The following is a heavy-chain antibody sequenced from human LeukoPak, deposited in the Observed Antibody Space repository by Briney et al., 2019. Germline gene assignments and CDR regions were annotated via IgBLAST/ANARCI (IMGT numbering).Heavy chain of an antibody. CDR2: IYTSGST. J-gene: IGHJ3*02. Sequence: SETLSLTCTVSGGSISSYYWSWIRQPAGKGLEWIGRIYTSGSTNYNPSLKSRVTMSVDTSKNQFSLKLSSVTAEDTAVYYCARDLKRRVYYDSSGSDDAFDIWGQGTMVTVSS. D-gene: IGHD3-22*01. CDR1: GGSISSYY. V-gene: IGHV4-4*07. CDR3: ARDLKRRVYYDSSGSDDAFDI.